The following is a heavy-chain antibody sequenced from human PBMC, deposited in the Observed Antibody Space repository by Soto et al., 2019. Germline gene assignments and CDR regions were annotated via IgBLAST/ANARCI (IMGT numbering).Heavy chain of an antibody. CDR2: ISYDGSNK. CDR1: GFTFSSYA. V-gene: IGHV3-30-3*01. J-gene: IGHJ6*02. Sequence: GGSLRLSCAASGFTFSSYAMHWVRQAPGKGLEWVAVISYDGSNKYYADSVKGRFTISRDNSKNTLYLQMNSLRAEDTAVYYCARDCLSPYYDYVWGSYRSPYYYYGMDVWGQGTTVTVSS. D-gene: IGHD3-16*02. CDR3: ARDCLSPYYDYVWGSYRSPYYYYGMDV.